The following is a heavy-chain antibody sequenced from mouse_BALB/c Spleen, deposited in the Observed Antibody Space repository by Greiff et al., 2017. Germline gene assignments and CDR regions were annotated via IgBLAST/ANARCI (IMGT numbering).Heavy chain of an antibody. CDR3: ARDGVATDFDY. D-gene: IGHD1-1*02. J-gene: IGHJ2*01. V-gene: IGHV7-3*02. Sequence: EVHLVESGGGLVQPGGSLRLSCATSGFTFTDYYMSWVRQPPGKALEWLGFIRNKANGYTTEYSASVKGRFTISRDNSQSILYLQMNTLRAEDSATYYCARDGVATDFDYWGQGTTLTVSS. CDR1: GFTFTDYY. CDR2: IRNKANGYTT.